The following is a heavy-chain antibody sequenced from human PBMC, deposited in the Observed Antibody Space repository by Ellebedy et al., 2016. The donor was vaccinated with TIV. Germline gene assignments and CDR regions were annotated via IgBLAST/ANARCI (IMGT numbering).Heavy chain of an antibody. J-gene: IGHJ4*02. D-gene: IGHD2-2*02. Sequence: PGGSLRLSCVASGFTFSSYWMSWVRQAPGKGLEWVAHIKKDESEKYYVDSVKGRFTISRDNAKKSLYLQMDSLRAEDTAVYYCARGARDSEYLIFDYWGQGTLVTVSS. V-gene: IGHV3-7*04. CDR3: ARGARDSEYLIFDY. CDR1: GFTFSSYW. CDR2: IKKDESEK.